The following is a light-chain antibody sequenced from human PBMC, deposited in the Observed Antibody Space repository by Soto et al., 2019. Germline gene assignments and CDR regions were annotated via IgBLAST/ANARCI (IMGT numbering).Light chain of an antibody. CDR2: AAS. CDR3: QQSYSTSIT. V-gene: IGKV1-39*01. J-gene: IGKJ5*01. CDR1: QSISSY. Sequence: DIQMTHSPSSLSASLGDRVTITCRASQSISSYLNWYQQKPGKAPKLLIYAASSLQSGVPSRFSGSGSGTDFTLTISSLQPEDFATYYCQQSYSTSITFGQGTRLEIK.